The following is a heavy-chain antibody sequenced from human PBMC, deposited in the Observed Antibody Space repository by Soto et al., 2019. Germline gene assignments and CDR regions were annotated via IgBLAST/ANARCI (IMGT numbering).Heavy chain of an antibody. CDR3: ARAPRIAVAGTDFDY. D-gene: IGHD6-19*01. CDR2: ISAHNGNT. Sequence: QVQLVQSGAEVKKPGASVKVSCKASGYTFTTSGITWVRQAPGQGLEWMGWISAHNGNTKNAQKLQGRVTMTTDTSTSTADMEVRSLRSDDTAVYYCARAPRIAVAGTDFDYWGQGTLVTVSS. CDR1: GYTFTTSG. J-gene: IGHJ4*02. V-gene: IGHV1-18*01.